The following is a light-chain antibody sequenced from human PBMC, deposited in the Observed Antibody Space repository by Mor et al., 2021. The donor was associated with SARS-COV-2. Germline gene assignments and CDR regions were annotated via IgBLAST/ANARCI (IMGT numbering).Light chain of an antibody. J-gene: IGLJ3*02. V-gene: IGLV6-57*02. CDR2: ENN. CDR3: QAYDAATQGWV. CDR1: GGGLASKF. Sequence: SESPGKTLTINCTGSGGGLASKFVQWYQQRPGSAPTTVISENNQRPSSVPNRFSGSMDGSSNSASLTISGLRTEDEADYYCQAYDAATQGWVFGG.